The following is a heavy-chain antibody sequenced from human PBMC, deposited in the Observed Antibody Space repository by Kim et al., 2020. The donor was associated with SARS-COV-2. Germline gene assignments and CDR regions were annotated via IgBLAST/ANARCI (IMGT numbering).Heavy chain of an antibody. D-gene: IGHD6-13*01. J-gene: IGHJ4*02. V-gene: IGHV3-23*01. CDR3: ANPRQPDY. CDR2: ISGSGDTK. CDR1: GFTFSNYG. Sequence: GGSLRLSCVASGFTFSNYGMSWVRQAPGKGLEWVSGISGSGDTKTYADSVKGRFTISRDNSKNTLYLQMSSLRAEDTAIYYCANPRQPDYWGQGTLVTVSS.